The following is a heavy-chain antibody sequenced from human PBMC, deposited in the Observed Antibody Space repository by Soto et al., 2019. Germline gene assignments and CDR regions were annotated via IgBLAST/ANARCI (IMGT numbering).Heavy chain of an antibody. CDR2: IYYSGSA. J-gene: IGHJ4*02. CDR3: ARGSEGVDY. Sequence: QLQLQESGPGLVKPSETLSLTCTVSGGSISGSNYYWAWIRQPPGKGLEWLGSIYYSGSAYYNPSLKSRVTISVDTSKNEFSLKLTSVTAADTAVYYCARGSEGVDYWGQGTLVTVSS. V-gene: IGHV4-39*01. D-gene: IGHD1-26*01. CDR1: GGSISGSNYY.